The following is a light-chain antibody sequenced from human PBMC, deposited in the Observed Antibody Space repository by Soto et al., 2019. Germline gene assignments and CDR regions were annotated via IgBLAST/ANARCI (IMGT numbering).Light chain of an antibody. Sequence: DIQMTQSPSSLSASVGDRVTITCRASQSISISLNWYRQEPGKAPKLLIFATSSLQSGVPSRFSGSGSGTDFTLTISSLQPEDFATYYWQQSYSIPPTFGQGTKLEIK. CDR1: QSISIS. CDR3: QQSYSIPPT. CDR2: ATS. V-gene: IGKV1-39*01. J-gene: IGKJ2*01.